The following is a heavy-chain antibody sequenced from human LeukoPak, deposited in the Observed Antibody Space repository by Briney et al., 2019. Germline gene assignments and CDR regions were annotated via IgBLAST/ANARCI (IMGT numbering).Heavy chain of an antibody. CDR2: IYHSGST. J-gene: IGHJ4*02. CDR1: GGSISSSNW. Sequence: PSETLSLTCAVSGGSISSSNWWSWVRQPPGKGLEWIGEIYHSGSTNYNPSLKSRVTISVDKSKNQFSLKLSSVTAADTAVYYCARDYYDSSGYRGYYFDYWGQGTLVTVSS. CDR3: ARDYYDSSGYRGYYFDY. V-gene: IGHV4-4*02. D-gene: IGHD3-22*01.